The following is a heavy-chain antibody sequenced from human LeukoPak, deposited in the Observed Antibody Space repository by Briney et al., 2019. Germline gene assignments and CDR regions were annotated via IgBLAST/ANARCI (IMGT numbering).Heavy chain of an antibody. J-gene: IGHJ4*02. V-gene: IGHV1-18*01. CDR1: GYTFTNYG. CDR3: ARVEAYCTRTSCHDY. D-gene: IGHD2-2*01. Sequence: ASVKVSCKASGYTFTNYGISWVRQAPGQGLEWMGWISAYNGNTHYPQKFQGRVTMTTDTSTSTAYMELRSLKSDDTAVYYCARVEAYCTRTSCHDYWGLGTLVTVSS. CDR2: ISAYNGNT.